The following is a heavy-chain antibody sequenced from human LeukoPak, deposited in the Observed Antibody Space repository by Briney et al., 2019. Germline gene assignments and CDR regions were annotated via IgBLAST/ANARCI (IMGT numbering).Heavy chain of an antibody. J-gene: IGHJ4*02. V-gene: IGHV3-23*01. CDR3: AKDVTHREWEPTPDY. CDR2: ISGSGGST. Sequence: GGSLRLSCAASGFTFSSYAMSWVRQAPGKGLEWVSAISGSGGSTYYADSVKGRFTISRDNSKNALYLQMNSLRAEDTAVYYCAKDVTHREWEPTPDYWGQGTLVTVSS. D-gene: IGHD1-26*01. CDR1: GFTFSSYA.